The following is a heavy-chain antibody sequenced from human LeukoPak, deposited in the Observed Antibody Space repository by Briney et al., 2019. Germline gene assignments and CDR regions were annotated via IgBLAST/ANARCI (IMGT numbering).Heavy chain of an antibody. CDR2: ISSDGRDK. D-gene: IGHD2-21*02. CDR3: ARDLRKSADYYFDY. J-gene: IGHJ4*02. V-gene: IGHV3-30*04. Sequence: GRSLRLSCAASGFTFSNYAIHWVRQAPGKGLEWAAVISSDGRDKHYADSVKGRFTISRDNSKNTLYLQMNSLRTEDTAIYYCARDLRKSADYYFDYWGQGSLVTVSS. CDR1: GFTFSNYA.